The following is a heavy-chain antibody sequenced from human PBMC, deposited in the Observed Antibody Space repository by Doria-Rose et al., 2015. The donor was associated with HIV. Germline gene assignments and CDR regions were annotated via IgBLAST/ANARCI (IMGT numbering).Heavy chain of an antibody. CDR2: IFSDDER. J-gene: IGHJ4*02. Sequence: SGPVLGKPTETLTLTCTVSGVSLSSPGMGVSWIRQPPGKALEWLANIFSDDERSYKTSLKSRLTISRGTSKSQVVLTMTDMDPVDTATYYCARIKSSRWYHKYYFDSWGQGTLVIVSA. CDR3: ARIKSSRWYHKYYFDS. D-gene: IGHD6-13*01. V-gene: IGHV2-26*01. CDR1: GVSLSSPGMG.